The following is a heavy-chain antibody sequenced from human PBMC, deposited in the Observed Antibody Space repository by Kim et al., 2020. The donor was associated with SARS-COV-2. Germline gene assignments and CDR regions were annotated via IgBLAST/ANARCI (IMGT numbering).Heavy chain of an antibody. J-gene: IGHJ4*02. Sequence: GTTGYEQKFQGRVSMTRNTSISTAYLDLSSLRSDDTAVYYCARGKRVTTYWGQGTLVTVSS. V-gene: IGHV1-8*01. CDR2: GTT. D-gene: IGHD4-17*01. CDR3: ARGKRVTTY.